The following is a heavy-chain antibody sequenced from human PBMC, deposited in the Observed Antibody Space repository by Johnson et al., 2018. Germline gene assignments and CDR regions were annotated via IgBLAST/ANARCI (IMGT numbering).Heavy chain of an antibody. Sequence: TPSVKGRFTMSRDNSTNMLYLQMNRLRFEDTSVYYCAKDRVYESGVYYSEYFQHWGQGTLVTVSS. V-gene: IGHV3-23*01. CDR3: AKDRVYESGVYYSEYFQH. J-gene: IGHJ1*01. D-gene: IGHD3-22*01.